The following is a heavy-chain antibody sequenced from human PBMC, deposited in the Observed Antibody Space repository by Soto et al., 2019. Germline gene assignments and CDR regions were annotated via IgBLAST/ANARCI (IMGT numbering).Heavy chain of an antibody. Sequence: GGSLRLSCAASGFTFSSYAMSWVRQAPGKGLEWVSSINTGASTYNADSAKGRFTSSRDNSKNTLYLQMNSLRAEDTAVYYCAKDVYSYGSSPFDYWGQGTLVTVSS. J-gene: IGHJ4*02. CDR1: GFTFSSYA. CDR3: AKDVYSYGSSPFDY. D-gene: IGHD5-18*01. CDR2: INTGAST. V-gene: IGHV3-23*01.